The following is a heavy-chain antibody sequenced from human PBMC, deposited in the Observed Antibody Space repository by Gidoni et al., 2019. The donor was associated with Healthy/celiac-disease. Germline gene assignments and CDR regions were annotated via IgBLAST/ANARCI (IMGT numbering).Heavy chain of an antibody. CDR1: GGSISSYY. J-gene: IGHJ4*02. CDR2: IYYSGST. Sequence: QVQLQESGPGLVKPSETLSLTCPVSGGSISSYYWSWIRQPPGKGLEWIGYIYYSGSTNYNPSLKSRVTISVDTSKNQFSLKLSSVTAADTAVYYCARGRDCSGGSCYYFDYWGQGTLVTVSS. D-gene: IGHD2-15*01. V-gene: IGHV4-59*01. CDR3: ARGRDCSGGSCYYFDY.